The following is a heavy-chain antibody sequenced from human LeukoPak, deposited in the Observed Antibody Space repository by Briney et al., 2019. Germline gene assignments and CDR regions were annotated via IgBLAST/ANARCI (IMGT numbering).Heavy chain of an antibody. V-gene: IGHV5-51*01. J-gene: IGHJ6*02. CDR2: IYAGDSDT. Sequence: GESLKISCKGSEYSFTSYWIGWVRQVPGKGLEWMGIIYAGDSDTRYSPSFQGQVTISVDKSISTAYLQWSSLQASDTAMYYCARAIGTSQFYFYYGMDVWGQGTTVTVSS. CDR3: ARAIGTSQFYFYYGMDV. CDR1: EYSFTSYW. D-gene: IGHD2-2*01.